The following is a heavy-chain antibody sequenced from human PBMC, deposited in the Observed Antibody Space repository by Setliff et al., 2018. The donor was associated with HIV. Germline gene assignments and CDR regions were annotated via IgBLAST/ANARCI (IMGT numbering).Heavy chain of an antibody. D-gene: IGHD2-2*01. V-gene: IGHV4-34*01. CDR1: GGSFTNFY. Sequence: SETLSLTCVVYGGSFTNFYWSWIRQPPGKGLECIGEINHSGITNYNPSLKSRVTISVDTSKNQFSLKLSSVTAADTAVYFCARKVGGDFDYWGQGTPVTVS. CDR2: INHSGIT. J-gene: IGHJ4*02. CDR3: ARKVGGDFDY.